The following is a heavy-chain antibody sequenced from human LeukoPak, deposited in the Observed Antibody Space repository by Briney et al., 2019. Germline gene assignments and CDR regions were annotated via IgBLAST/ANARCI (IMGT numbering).Heavy chain of an antibody. V-gene: IGHV4-39*02. J-gene: IGHJ4*02. CDR2: IYYSENT. CDR1: GGSISNRSLY. Sequence: PSETLSLTCTVSGGSISNRSLYWGWTRQPPGKGLEWIGNIYYSENTYYNPSLKSRVTISVDTSKNHFSLKLSSVTAADTALYYCARLDSGGYYSLWGQGTLVTVSS. D-gene: IGHD3-22*01. CDR3: ARLDSGGYYSL.